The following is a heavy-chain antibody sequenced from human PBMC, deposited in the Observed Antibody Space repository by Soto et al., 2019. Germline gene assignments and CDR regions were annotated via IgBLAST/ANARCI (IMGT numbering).Heavy chain of an antibody. V-gene: IGHV1-69*06. CDR3: ARGALTTLAYYYGMDV. Sequence: SVKVSCKASGGTFSSYTMSWVRQAPGQGLEWMGGIIPIFGTTTYAHKFQGRVTITADKSTSTVYMELSSLRGEDTAVYYCARGALTTLAYYYGMDVWGQGTTVTVSS. CDR1: GGTFSSYT. J-gene: IGHJ6*02. CDR2: IIPIFGTT. D-gene: IGHD4-4*01.